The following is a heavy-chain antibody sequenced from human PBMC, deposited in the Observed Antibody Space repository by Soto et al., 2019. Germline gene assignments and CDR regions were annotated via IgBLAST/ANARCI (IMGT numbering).Heavy chain of an antibody. J-gene: IGHJ4*02. Sequence: QVQLVQSGPDVKMPGASVKVSCKTSGYRFTAYGLAWLRQALGQRPEWLGWVGTNNANTNYAQKFQDRVTMTTDRSTTTTYMALRRLRSDDTAVYYCARELNTDTSAYYSFAFWGQGTLVTVSS. CDR2: VGTNNANT. CDR3: ARELNTDTSAYYSFAF. CDR1: GYRFTAYG. D-gene: IGHD3-22*01. V-gene: IGHV1-18*01.